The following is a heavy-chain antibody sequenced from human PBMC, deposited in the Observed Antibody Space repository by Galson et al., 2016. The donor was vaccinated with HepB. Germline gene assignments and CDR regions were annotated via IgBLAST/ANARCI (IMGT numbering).Heavy chain of an antibody. Sequence: QSGAEVKKPGESLRISCKGSGYSFTTYWINWVRQMPGKGLEWMGRIDPSDSLTTYSPSFEGHVTISADKSIRTAYLQWSSLKASDTAMYYCASIMYGSGSYSSDYWGQGTLVTVSS. CDR3: ASIMYGSGSYSSDY. CDR2: IDPSDSLT. V-gene: IGHV5-10-1*01. CDR1: GYSFTTYW. J-gene: IGHJ4*02. D-gene: IGHD3-10*01.